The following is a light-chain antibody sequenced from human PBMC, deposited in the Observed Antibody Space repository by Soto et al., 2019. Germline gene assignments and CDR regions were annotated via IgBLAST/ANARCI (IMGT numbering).Light chain of an antibody. CDR2: KAS. CDR1: QSISSW. V-gene: IGKV1-5*03. J-gene: IGKJ1*01. CDR3: QQYNSYPWT. Sequence: DIQMTQSPSTLSASVGDRVTITCRASQSISSWLAWYHQKPGKAPNLLIYKASSLESGVPSRFSGSGSGTEFTLTISSLQPDDFATYYCQQYNSYPWTFGQGTKVDIK.